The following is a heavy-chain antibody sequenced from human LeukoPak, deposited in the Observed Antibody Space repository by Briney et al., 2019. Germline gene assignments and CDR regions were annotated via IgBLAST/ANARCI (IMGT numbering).Heavy chain of an antibody. J-gene: IGHJ4*02. CDR1: GGSISSGGYY. D-gene: IGHD3-10*01. CDR2: IYYSGST. Sequence: PSQTLSLACTVSGGSISSGGYYWSWIRQPPGKGLEWIGSIYYSGSTYYNPSLKSRVTISVDTSKNQFSLKLSSVTAADTAVYYCARDWAGLLWFGEFFDYWGQGTLVTVSS. CDR3: ARDWAGLLWFGEFFDY. V-gene: IGHV4-39*07.